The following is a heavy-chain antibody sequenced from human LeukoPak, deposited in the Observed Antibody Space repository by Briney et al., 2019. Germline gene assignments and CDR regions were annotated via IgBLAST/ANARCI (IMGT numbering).Heavy chain of an antibody. CDR1: GFTFSSYW. Sequence: GGSLRLSCAAPGFTFSSYWMHWVRQAPGEGLVWVSRISSDGSSTTFADSVKGRFTISRDNAKNTLYLQMNSLRAEDTAVYYCARISYESRGYYDYWGQGTLVTVSS. CDR2: ISSDGSST. CDR3: ARISYESRGYYDY. D-gene: IGHD3-22*01. V-gene: IGHV3-74*01. J-gene: IGHJ4*02.